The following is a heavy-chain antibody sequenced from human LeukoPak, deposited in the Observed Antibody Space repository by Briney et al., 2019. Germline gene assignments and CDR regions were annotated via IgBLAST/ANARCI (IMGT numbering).Heavy chain of an antibody. CDR1: GYTFTGYY. D-gene: IGHD2-15*01. Sequence: GASVTVSCKASGYTFTGYYMHWVRQAPGQGLEWMGWINPNSGGTNYAQKFQGRVTMTGDTSISTAYMELSRLRSDDTAVYYCASGYCSGGSCYRSTIQHWGQGTLVTVSS. CDR2: INPNSGGT. V-gene: IGHV1-2*02. J-gene: IGHJ1*01. CDR3: ASGYCSGGSCYRSTIQH.